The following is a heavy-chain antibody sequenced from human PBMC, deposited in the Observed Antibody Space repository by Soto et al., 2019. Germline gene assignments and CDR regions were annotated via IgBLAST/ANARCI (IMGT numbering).Heavy chain of an antibody. D-gene: IGHD3-9*01. CDR1: GFTFSTYS. J-gene: IGHJ6*02. Sequence: EVQLLESGGGLVQPGGSLRLSCAASGFTFSTYSMNWVRQAPGKGLEWVSYISSSGGTIFYADSVKGRFTISRDNAKKSLYLQMNSLRDEDTAVFYCARVMGDAGGILRYYYYGMDVWGQGTTVTVSS. CDR2: ISSSGGTI. CDR3: ARVMGDAGGILRYYYYGMDV. V-gene: IGHV3-48*02.